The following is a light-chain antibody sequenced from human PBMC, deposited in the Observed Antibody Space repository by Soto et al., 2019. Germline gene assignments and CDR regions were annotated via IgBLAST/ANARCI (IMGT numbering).Light chain of an antibody. J-gene: IGLJ2*01. V-gene: IGLV7-43*01. Sequence: QAVVTQEPSLTVSPGGTVTLTCASSAGPVTSGNYPNWLQQKPGQAPRALIHTTSSKHSWTPARFSGSLLGGKAALTLSGVQPEDEADYYCLLYHGAAQVFGGGTKVTVL. CDR3: LLYHGAAQV. CDR2: TTS. CDR1: AGPVTSGNY.